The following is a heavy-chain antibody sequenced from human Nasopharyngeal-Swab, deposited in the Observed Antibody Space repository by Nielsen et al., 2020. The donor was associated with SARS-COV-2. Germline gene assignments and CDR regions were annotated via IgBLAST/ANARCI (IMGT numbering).Heavy chain of an antibody. CDR2: ISSSTTYI. Sequence: GGSLRLSCAASGFTFSNYNMNWVRQAPGKRLEWVSSISSSTTYIYYADSVKGRFTISRDNAKNSLYLQMNSLRAEDTAVYYCARDGLDYDFWSAYFMDVWGQGTTVTVSS. CDR1: GFTFSNYN. J-gene: IGHJ6*02. V-gene: IGHV3-21*01. CDR3: ARDGLDYDFWSAYFMDV. D-gene: IGHD3-3*01.